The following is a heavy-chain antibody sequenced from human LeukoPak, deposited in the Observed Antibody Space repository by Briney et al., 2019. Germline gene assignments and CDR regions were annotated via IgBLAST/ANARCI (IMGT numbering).Heavy chain of an antibody. V-gene: IGHV3-7*01. CDR3: ARVQWLRSNFDY. J-gene: IGHJ4*02. Sequence: GGSLRLSCAASGFTFSRYWMSWVRQAPGKGLEWVANIKQDGSEKYYVDSVKGRFTISRDNAKNSLYLQMNSLRAEDTAVYYCARVQWLRSNFDYWGQGTLVTVSS. CDR2: IKQDGSEK. CDR1: GFTFSRYW. D-gene: IGHD5-12*01.